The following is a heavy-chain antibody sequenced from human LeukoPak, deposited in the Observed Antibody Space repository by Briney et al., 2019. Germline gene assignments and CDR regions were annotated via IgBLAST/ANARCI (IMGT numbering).Heavy chain of an antibody. CDR2: INPIFGTA. J-gene: IGHJ3*02. V-gene: IGHV1-69*13. CDR1: GGTFSSYA. D-gene: IGHD6-19*01. CDR3: ATEQSDAFDI. Sequence: ASVKVSCKASGGTFSSYAISWVRQAPGQGLEWMGGINPIFGTANYAQKFQGRVTITADESTSTAYMELSSLRSEDTAVYYCATEQSDAFDIWGQGTMVTVSS.